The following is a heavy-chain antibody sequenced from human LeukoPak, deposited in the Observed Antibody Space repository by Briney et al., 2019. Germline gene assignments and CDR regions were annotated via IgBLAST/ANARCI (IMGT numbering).Heavy chain of an antibody. Sequence: ETLSLTCTVSGGSISSYYWSWVRQAPGKGLEWVSTISGSGGSAYYADSVKGRFTISRDNSKNTLYLQMNSLRAEDTAVYYCAKVGGSSPNYYCDSWGQGTLVTVSS. J-gene: IGHJ4*02. CDR3: AKVGGSSPNYYCDS. CDR1: GGSISSYY. D-gene: IGHD2-2*01. CDR2: ISGSGGSA. V-gene: IGHV3-23*01.